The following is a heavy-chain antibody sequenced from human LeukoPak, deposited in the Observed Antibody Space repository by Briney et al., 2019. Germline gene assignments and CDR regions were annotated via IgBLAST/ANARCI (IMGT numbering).Heavy chain of an antibody. CDR1: GGSISSYY. V-gene: IGHV4-4*07. D-gene: IGHD2-8*01. Sequence: PSETLSLTCTVSGGSISSYYWSWIRQPAGKGLEWIGRIYTSGSTNYNPPLKSRVTMSVDTPKKQFSLKLSAVTAADTAVYYWARDQCTNGVCYMGLENWFDPWGQGTLVTVSS. CDR2: IYTSGST. CDR3: ARDQCTNGVCYMGLENWFDP. J-gene: IGHJ5*02.